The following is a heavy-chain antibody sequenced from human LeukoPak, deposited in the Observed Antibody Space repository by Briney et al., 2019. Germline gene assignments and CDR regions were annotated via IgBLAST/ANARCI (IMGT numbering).Heavy chain of an antibody. CDR1: GFTFSSYW. D-gene: IGHD6-19*01. CDR3: ARTQWLAEFDY. V-gene: IGHV3-7*01. Sequence: GGSLRLSCAASGFTFSSYWMSWVRQAPGKGLEWVANIKQDGSEKYYVDSVKGRFTISRDNAKNSLYLQMNSLRAEDTAVYHCARTQWLAEFDYWGQGTLVTVSS. J-gene: IGHJ4*02. CDR2: IKQDGSEK.